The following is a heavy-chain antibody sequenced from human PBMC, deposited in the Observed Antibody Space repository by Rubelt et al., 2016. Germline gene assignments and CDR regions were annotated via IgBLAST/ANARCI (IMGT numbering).Heavy chain of an antibody. D-gene: IGHD4-23*01. CDR3: ARRVNDAFDI. V-gene: IGHV1-69*02. Sequence: WMGRIIPILGIANYAQKFQGRVTITADKSTSTAYMELRSLRSDDTAVYYCARRVNDAFDIWGQGTMVTVSS. CDR2: IIPILGIA. J-gene: IGHJ3*02.